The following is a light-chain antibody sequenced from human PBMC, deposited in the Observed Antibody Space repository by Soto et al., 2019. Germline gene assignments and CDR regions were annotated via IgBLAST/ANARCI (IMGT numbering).Light chain of an antibody. CDR2: DAS. V-gene: IGKV3D-20*02. CDR1: QTVRNNY. CDR3: HQRHMWPIT. J-gene: IGKJ5*01. Sequence: EFVLTQSPGTLSLSPGERATLSCRASQTVRNNYLAWYQQKPGQAPRLLIYDASSRATGIPDRFSGGGSGTDFTLTTSRLDPEGSAVYYCHQRHMWPITFGQGTRLEIK.